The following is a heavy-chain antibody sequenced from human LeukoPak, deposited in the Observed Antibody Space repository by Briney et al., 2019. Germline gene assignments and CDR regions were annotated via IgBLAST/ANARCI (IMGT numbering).Heavy chain of an antibody. CDR3: ARDHYGSGSYYPNLFDY. CDR1: GDSVSSNSAA. D-gene: IGHD3-10*01. V-gene: IGHV6-1*01. Sequence: SQTLSLTCAISGDSVSSNSAAWNWIRQSPSRGLEWLGRTYCRSKWYNDYAVSVKSRITINPDTSKNQFSLQLNSVTPEDTAVYYCARDHYGSGSYYPNLFDYWGQGTLVTVSS. J-gene: IGHJ4*02. CDR2: TYCRSKWYN.